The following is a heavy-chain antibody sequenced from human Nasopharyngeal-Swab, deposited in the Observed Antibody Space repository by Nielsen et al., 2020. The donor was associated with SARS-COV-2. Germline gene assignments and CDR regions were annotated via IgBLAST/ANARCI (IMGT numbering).Heavy chain of an antibody. Sequence: ASVKVSCKGSGYTLTELSMHWGRQDPGKGLEWMGGFDPEDGETIYAQKFQGRVTMTEDTSTDTAYMELSSLRSEDTAVYYCATGDPTVTTSNWFDPWGQGTLVTVSS. D-gene: IGHD4-17*01. V-gene: IGHV1-24*01. J-gene: IGHJ5*02. CDR2: FDPEDGET. CDR1: GYTLTELS. CDR3: ATGDPTVTTSNWFDP.